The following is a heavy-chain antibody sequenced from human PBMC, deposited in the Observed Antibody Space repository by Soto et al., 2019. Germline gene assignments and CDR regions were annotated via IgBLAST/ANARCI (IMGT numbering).Heavy chain of an antibody. J-gene: IGHJ6*02. D-gene: IGHD3-16*01. CDR2: ISSSSNI. Sequence: EVQLLESGGGLVQPGGSLRLSCAASGFTFTTYSMNWVRQAPGKGLEWVSYISSSSNIYYAASVKGGFIISRYTAKNSMSLQMCSLRDEDTAVYICARKKEGHGFAYPDYQSGLDVWAQGT. CDR1: GFTFTTYS. V-gene: IGHV3-48*02. CDR3: ARKKEGHGFAYPDYQSGLDV.